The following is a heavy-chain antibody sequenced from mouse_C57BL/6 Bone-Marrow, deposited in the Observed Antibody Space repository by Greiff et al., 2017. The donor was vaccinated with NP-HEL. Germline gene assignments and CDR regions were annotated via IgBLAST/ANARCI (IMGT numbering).Heavy chain of an antibody. CDR2: ISDGGSYT. V-gene: IGHV5-4*03. J-gene: IGHJ3*01. CDR1: GFTFSSYA. CDR3: ARLYRFAY. D-gene: IGHD5-1-1*01. Sequence: EVMLVESGGGLVKPGGSLKLSCAASGFTFSSYAMSWVRQTPEKRLEWVATISDGGSYTYYPDNVKGRFTISRDNAKNNLYLQMSHLKSEDTAMYYCARLYRFAYWGQGTLVTVSA.